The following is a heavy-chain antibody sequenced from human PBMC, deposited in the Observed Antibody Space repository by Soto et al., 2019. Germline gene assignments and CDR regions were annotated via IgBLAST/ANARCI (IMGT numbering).Heavy chain of an antibody. CDR3: ATDRRTSALVFDR. Sequence: QVQLVPAGAEVKKVGASVKVSCKGSGGTFSSSAMNWMRQAPGQGLEWMGGITATFGAVNYAQKVQGRLKITGDEVTGTAYMELCSLTPEDSAVYYGATDRRTSALVFDRWGQGNLVSVSS. J-gene: IGHJ5*02. V-gene: IGHV1-69*12. CDR1: GGTFSSSA. CDR2: ITATFGAV. D-gene: IGHD6-25*01.